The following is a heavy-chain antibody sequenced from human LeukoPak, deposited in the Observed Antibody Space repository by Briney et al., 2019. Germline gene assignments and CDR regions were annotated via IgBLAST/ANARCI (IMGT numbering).Heavy chain of an antibody. J-gene: IGHJ6*03. D-gene: IGHD3-10*01. CDR2: INHSGST. CDR3: ARALPGRYYYMDV. CDR1: GGSFSGYY. V-gene: IGHV4-34*01. Sequence: SETLSLTCAVYGGSFSGYYWSWIRQPPGKGLEWIGEINHSGSTNYNPSLKSRVTISVDTSKNQFSLKLSSVTAADTAVYYCARALPGRYYYMDVWGKGTTVTVSS.